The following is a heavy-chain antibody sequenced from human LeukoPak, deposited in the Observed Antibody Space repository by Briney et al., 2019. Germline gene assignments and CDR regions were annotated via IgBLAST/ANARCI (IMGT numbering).Heavy chain of an antibody. D-gene: IGHD6-13*01. CDR2: INRDGSST. J-gene: IGHJ6*03. Sequence: GSLRLSCAASGFTFSSYWIHWVRQAPGKGLVWVSRINRDGSSTDYADSVKGRFTISRDNAKNALYLQMNSLRVEDTAVYYCARVGSSSVYYYYYYMDVWGKGTTVTVSS. V-gene: IGHV3-74*01. CDR1: GFTFSSYW. CDR3: ARVGSSSVYYYYYYMDV.